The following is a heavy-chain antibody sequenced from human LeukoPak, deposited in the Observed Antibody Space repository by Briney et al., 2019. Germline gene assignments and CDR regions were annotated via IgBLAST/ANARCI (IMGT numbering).Heavy chain of an antibody. V-gene: IGHV1-69*05. Sequence: ASVKVSCKASGGTFSSYAISWVRQAPGQGLEWMGGIIPIFGTANYAQKFQGRVTITTDESTSTAYMELSSLRSEDTAVYYCASPYCSSTSCYSSYYFDYWGQGTLVTVSS. J-gene: IGHJ4*02. CDR1: GGTFSSYA. CDR3: ASPYCSSTSCYSSYYFDY. D-gene: IGHD2-2*02. CDR2: IIPIFGTA.